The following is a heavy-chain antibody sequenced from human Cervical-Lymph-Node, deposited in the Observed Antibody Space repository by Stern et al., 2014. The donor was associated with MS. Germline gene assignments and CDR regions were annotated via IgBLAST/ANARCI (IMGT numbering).Heavy chain of an antibody. V-gene: IGHV1-46*01. CDR1: GYTFTSNK. D-gene: IGHD6-19*01. Sequence: VQLVQSGAEVKKPGASVKVSCKAFGYTFTSNKMHWVRQAPGQGLEWMGIINPGGGSARYAPKLQGRVTMTRDTSTSTVYMELTSLRSEDTAVYSCARDNGGWAVDSWGQGTLVIVSS. CDR3: ARDNGGWAVDS. CDR2: INPGGGSA. J-gene: IGHJ4*02.